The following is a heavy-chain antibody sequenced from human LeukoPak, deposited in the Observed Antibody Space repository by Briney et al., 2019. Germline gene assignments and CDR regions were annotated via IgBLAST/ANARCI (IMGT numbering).Heavy chain of an antibody. CDR3: ARDSGYGDSYRLFDI. V-gene: IGHV1-18*01. Sequence: ASVKVSCKASGYTFTSYGISWVRQAPGQGLEWMGWIGAYNGNTNYAQKLQGRVTMTTDTSTSTAYMELRSLGSDDTAVYYCARDSGYGDSYRLFDIWGQGTMVTVSS. CDR1: GYTFTSYG. D-gene: IGHD4-17*01. CDR2: IGAYNGNT. J-gene: IGHJ3*02.